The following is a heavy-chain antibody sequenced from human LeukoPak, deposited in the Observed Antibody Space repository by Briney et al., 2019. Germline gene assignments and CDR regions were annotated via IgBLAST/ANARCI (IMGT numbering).Heavy chain of an antibody. V-gene: IGHV3-7*01. D-gene: IGHD5-24*01. CDR3: ARCDGYKMRCFFDY. J-gene: IGHJ4*02. Sequence: GGSLRLSCAASGFTFSSYWMSWVRQAPGKGLEWVANIKQDGSEKYYVDSVKGRFTISRDNAKNSLYLQMNSLRAEDTAVYYCARCDGYKMRCFFDYWGQGTLVTVSS. CDR1: GFTFSSYW. CDR2: IKQDGSEK.